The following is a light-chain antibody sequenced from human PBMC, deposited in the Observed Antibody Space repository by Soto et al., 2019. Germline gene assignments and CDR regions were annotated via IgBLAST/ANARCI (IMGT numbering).Light chain of an antibody. CDR1: QSVSSY. V-gene: IGKV3-11*01. J-gene: IGKJ1*01. Sequence: EIVLTQSPATLSLSPGERATLSCRASQSVSSYLAWYQQKPGQAPRLLIYDASNRATGIPARFSGSGSGTDFTLTISSLEPEDFAVYYCQQRSNCPPWTFGQGTKVDNK. CDR2: DAS. CDR3: QQRSNCPPWT.